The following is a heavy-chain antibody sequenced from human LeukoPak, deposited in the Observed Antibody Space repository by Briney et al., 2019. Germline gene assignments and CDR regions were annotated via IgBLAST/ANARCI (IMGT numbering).Heavy chain of an antibody. CDR2: ISSSGSAI. D-gene: IGHD3-10*01. CDR3: ARELLWFGDRLSY. V-gene: IGHV3-48*03. CDR1: GFTFSSYE. Sequence: GGSLRLSCAASGFTFSSYEMNWVRQAPGKGLEWVSYISSSGSAIYYADSVKGRFTISRDNAKNSLYLQMNSLRAEDTAVYYCARELLWFGDRLSYWGQGTLVTVSS. J-gene: IGHJ4*02.